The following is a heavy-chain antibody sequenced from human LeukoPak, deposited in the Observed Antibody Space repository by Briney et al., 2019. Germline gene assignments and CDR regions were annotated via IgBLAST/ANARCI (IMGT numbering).Heavy chain of an antibody. Sequence: GGSLRLSCAASGFTFSSYEMNWVRQAPGKGLEWVSYISSSGSTIYYADSVKGRFTISRDNAKNSLYLQMNSLRAEDTAVYYCAKAGGYSSRGIDYWGQGTLVTVSS. CDR2: ISSSGSTI. CDR3: AKAGGYSSRGIDY. V-gene: IGHV3-48*03. CDR1: GFTFSSYE. J-gene: IGHJ4*02. D-gene: IGHD5-12*01.